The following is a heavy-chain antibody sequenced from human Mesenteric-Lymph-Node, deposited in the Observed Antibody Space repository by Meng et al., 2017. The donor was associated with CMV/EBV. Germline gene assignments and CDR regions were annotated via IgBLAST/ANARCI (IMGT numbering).Heavy chain of an antibody. V-gene: IGHV1-69*01. Sequence: KGSGGACSSYVVSWGRQGAGQGLGWVGGSIRSIRRYNDAQKYEGRVTIRVDETTGTAYMKLTSLRSEETAVYYCARTKASGYDSFDFWGQGTLVTVSS. D-gene: IGHD5-12*01. CDR1: GGACSSYV. J-gene: IGHJ4*02. CDR3: ARTKASGYDSFDF. CDR2: SIRSIRRY.